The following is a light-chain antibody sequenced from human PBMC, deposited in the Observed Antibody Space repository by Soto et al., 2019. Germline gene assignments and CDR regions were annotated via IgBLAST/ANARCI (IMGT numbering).Light chain of an antibody. CDR2: GAS. V-gene: IGKV3-20*01. J-gene: IGKJ5*01. CDR1: QSVSSSY. Sequence: EIVLPQSPGTLSLSPGERATLSCRASQSVSSSYLAWYQQKPGQAPRLLIYGASSRPTGIPDRFSGSGSGTNFTLTISRLEPEDFAVYYCQQYGSSATFGQGTRLEI. CDR3: QQYGSSAT.